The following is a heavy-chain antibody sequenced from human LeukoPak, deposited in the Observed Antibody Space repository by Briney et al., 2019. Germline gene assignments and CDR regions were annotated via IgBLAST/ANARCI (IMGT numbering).Heavy chain of an antibody. J-gene: IGHJ4*02. CDR3: ARLRIPAASSPYYFDY. D-gene: IGHD6-13*01. CDR1: GYSFTSYW. CDR2: IYPGDSDT. V-gene: IGHV5-51*01. Sequence: ESLKISYKGSGYSFTSYWIGWVRQMPGKGLEWMGSIYPGDSDTRYSPSFQGQVTISADKSISTAYLQWSSLKASDTAMYYCARLRIPAASSPYYFDYWGQGTLVTVSS.